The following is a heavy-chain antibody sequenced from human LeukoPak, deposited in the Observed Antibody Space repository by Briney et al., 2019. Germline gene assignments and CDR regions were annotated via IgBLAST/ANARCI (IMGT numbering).Heavy chain of an antibody. J-gene: IGHJ4*02. CDR1: GFTFSSYS. CDR3: ARAAAGRYSGSYYSPFDY. D-gene: IGHD1-26*01. V-gene: IGHV3-21*01. CDR2: ISSSSSYI. Sequence: AGGSLRLSCAASGFTFSSYSMNWVRQAPGKGLEWVSSISSSSSYIYYADSVKGRFTISRDNAKNSLYLQMNSLRAEDTAVYYCARAAAGRYSGSYYSPFDYWGQGTLVTVSS.